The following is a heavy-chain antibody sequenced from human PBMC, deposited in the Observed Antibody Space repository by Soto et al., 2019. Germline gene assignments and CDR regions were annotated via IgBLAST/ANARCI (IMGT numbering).Heavy chain of an antibody. CDR3: PKGEGSAIYYDSSGYPRTRYYYGMDV. CDR1: GDSISTDY. D-gene: IGHD3-22*01. CDR2: IYHSGST. J-gene: IGHJ6*02. Sequence: SETLSLTCTVSGDSISTDYWSWIRQPPGKGLEWIGEIYHSGSTNYNPSLKSRVTISVDKSKNQFSLKLSSVTAADTAVYYCPKGEGSAIYYDSSGYPRTRYYYGMDVWGQGTQVTVSS. V-gene: IGHV4-34*01.